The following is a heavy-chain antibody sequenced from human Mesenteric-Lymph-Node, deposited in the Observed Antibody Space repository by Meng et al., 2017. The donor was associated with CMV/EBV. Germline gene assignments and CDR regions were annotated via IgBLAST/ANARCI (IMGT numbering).Heavy chain of an antibody. J-gene: IGHJ3*02. D-gene: IGHD3-22*01. Sequence: SQTLSLTCAISGDSVSSTSAAWNWIRQSPSRGLEWLGRTYYRSKWYNDYAVSVKSRITINPDTSKNQFSLQLNSVTPEDTAVYYCARDLVPYYYDSSGYQDAFDIWGQGTMVTVSS. V-gene: IGHV6-1*01. CDR1: GDSVSSTSAA. CDR2: TYYRSKWYN. CDR3: ARDLVPYYYDSSGYQDAFDI.